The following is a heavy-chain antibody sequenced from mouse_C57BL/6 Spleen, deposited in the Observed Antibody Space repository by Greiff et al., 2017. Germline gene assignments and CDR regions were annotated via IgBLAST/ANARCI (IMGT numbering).Heavy chain of an antibody. Sequence: QVQLQQPGTELVKPGASVKLSCKASGYTFTSYWMHWVKQRPGQGLEWIGNIYPSNGGTNYNEKFKSKATLTVDKSSNTAYMQHSSLTSEDSAVYYCAGYYYGYRAWFAYWGQGTLVTVSA. CDR2: IYPSNGGT. CDR3: AGYYYGYRAWFAY. CDR1: GYTFTSYW. D-gene: IGHD1-1*01. V-gene: IGHV1-53*01. J-gene: IGHJ3*01.